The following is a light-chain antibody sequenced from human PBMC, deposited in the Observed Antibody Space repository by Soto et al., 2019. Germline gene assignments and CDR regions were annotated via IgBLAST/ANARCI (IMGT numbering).Light chain of an antibody. CDR3: AAWDDSLNGRV. V-gene: IGLV1-44*01. CDR1: SSNLGSNS. CDR2: TND. Sequence: QSVLTQPPSASGTPGQRVTISCSGSSSNLGSNSIDWYQQLPGKAPKLVIYTNDQRPSGVPDRFSGSKSGTSASLAISGLQSEDEADYYCAAWDDSLNGRVFXGGTKVTVL. J-gene: IGLJ3*02.